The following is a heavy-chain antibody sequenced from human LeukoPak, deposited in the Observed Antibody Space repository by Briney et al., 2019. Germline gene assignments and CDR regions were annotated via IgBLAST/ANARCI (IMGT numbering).Heavy chain of an antibody. D-gene: IGHD3-22*01. V-gene: IGHV3-23*01. CDR1: GFTFSSYA. CDR3: AKDAPTSYYYDSSGYP. J-gene: IGHJ5*02. Sequence: GGSLRLSCAASGFTFSSYAMSWVRQAPGKGLEWVSAISGSGGSTYYADSVKGRFTISRDNSKNTLYLQMNSLRAEDTAVYYCAKDAPTSYYYDSSGYPLGQGTLVTVSS. CDR2: ISGSGGST.